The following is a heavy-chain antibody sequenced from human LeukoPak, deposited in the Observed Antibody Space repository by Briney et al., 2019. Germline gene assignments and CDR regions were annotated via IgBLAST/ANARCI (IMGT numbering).Heavy chain of an antibody. Sequence: GGSLRLSCAASGFTFSTYSMSWVRQAPGKGLEWVSYISSVSTTIYYADSVKGRFTISRDNAKNSLYLQMNSLRVEDTAVYYCARPGISGSYFYWGQGTLVTVSS. CDR2: ISSVSTTI. CDR3: ARPGISGSYFY. CDR1: GFTFSTYS. J-gene: IGHJ4*02. D-gene: IGHD1-26*01. V-gene: IGHV3-48*04.